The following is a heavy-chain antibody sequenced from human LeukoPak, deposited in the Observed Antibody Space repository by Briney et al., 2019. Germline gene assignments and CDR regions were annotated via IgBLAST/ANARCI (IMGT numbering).Heavy chain of an antibody. D-gene: IGHD6-13*01. CDR2: ISGSGGST. J-gene: IGHJ3*02. CDR3: AKGTTSGYSSDAFDI. CDR1: GFTFSSYA. Sequence: GGSLRLPCAASGFTFSSYAMSWVRQAPGKGLEWVSAISGSGGSTYYADSVKGRFTISRDNSKNTLYLQMNSLRAEDTAVNYCAKGTTSGYSSDAFDIWGQGTMVTVSS. V-gene: IGHV3-23*01.